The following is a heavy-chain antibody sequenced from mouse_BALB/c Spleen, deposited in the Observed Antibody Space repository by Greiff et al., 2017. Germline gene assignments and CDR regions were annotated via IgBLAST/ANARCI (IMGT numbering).Heavy chain of an antibody. CDR1: GFTFSSYW. CDR3: TRYEGDWFAY. J-gene: IGHJ3*01. D-gene: IGHD2-3*01. Sequence: EVKVVESGGGLVQPGGSMKLSCVASGFTFSSYWMSWVRQSPEKGLEWVAEIRLKSDNYATHYAESVKGKFTISRDDSKSRLYLQMNSLRAEDTGIYYCTRYEGDWFAYWGQGTLVTVSA. V-gene: IGHV6-6*02. CDR2: IRLKSDNYAT.